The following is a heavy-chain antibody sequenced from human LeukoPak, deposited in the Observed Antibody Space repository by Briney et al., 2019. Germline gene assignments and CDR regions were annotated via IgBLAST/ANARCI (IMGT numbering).Heavy chain of an antibody. CDR2: INPSSGGT. D-gene: IGHD4-23*01. V-gene: IGHV1-2*02. CDR3: ASSDGGNSLGEGYFDY. CDR1: GYTFTGYY. J-gene: IGHJ4*02. Sequence: GASVKVSCKASGYTFTGYYMHWVRQAPGQGLEWMGWINPSSGGTNYAQKFQGRVTITADKSTSTAYMELSSLRSEDTAVYYCASSDGGNSLGEGYFDYWGQGTLVTVSS.